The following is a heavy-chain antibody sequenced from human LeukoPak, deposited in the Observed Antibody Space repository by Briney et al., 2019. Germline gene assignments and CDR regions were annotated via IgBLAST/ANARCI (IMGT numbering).Heavy chain of an antibody. V-gene: IGHV3-30*02. Sequence: GGSLRLSCAASGFTFRNFGMHWVRQAPGQGLQWVAFIRYDGGHKYYADSVKGRFTISKDNSKNTVSLQMNSLRVEDTALYYCAKVRGEYFTVGGFDLWGQGTMVTVSS. J-gene: IGHJ3*01. D-gene: IGHD2/OR15-2a*01. CDR1: GFTFRNFG. CDR3: AKVRGEYFTVGGFDL. CDR2: IRYDGGHK.